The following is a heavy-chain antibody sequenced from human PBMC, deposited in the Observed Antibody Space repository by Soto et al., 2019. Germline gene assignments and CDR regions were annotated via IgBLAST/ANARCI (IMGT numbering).Heavy chain of an antibody. Sequence: SETLSLTCAVYGGSFSGYYWSWIRQPPGKGLEWIGEINHSGSTNYKPSLKSRVTISVDTSKNQFSLKLSSVTAADTAVYYCARGIAAAGNWFDPWGQGTLVTVSS. CDR1: GGSFSGYY. J-gene: IGHJ5*02. CDR3: ARGIAAAGNWFDP. V-gene: IGHV4-34*01. CDR2: INHSGST. D-gene: IGHD6-13*01.